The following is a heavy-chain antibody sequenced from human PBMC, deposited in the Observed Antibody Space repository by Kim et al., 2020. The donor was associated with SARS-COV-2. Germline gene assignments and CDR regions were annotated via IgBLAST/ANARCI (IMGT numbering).Heavy chain of an antibody. D-gene: IGHD2-8*02. CDR1: GNSISNFY. V-gene: IGHV4-59*13. Sequence: SETLSLTCTVSGNSISNFYWTWIRHPPGKGLEWIGYVHHSGDTNYNPSLESRVAMSIDTSKNQFSLNLMSVTAADTAVYYCAGSRTGYYPWGQGTLVTVPS. J-gene: IGHJ5*02. CDR3: AGSRTGYYP. CDR2: VHHSGDT.